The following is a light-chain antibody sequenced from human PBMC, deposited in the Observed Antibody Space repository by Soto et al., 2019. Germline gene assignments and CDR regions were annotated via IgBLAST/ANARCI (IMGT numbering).Light chain of an antibody. CDR1: QSVSSY. V-gene: IGKV3-11*01. Sequence: EIVLTQSPATLSLSPGERATLSCRASQSVSSYLAWYQQKPGQAPRLLIYDASNRATGIPARFSGGGSGTDFTLPISSLEPEDFAVYYCQQRFNCHRFTFGQGTKLEIK. J-gene: IGKJ2*01. CDR3: QQRFNCHRFT. CDR2: DAS.